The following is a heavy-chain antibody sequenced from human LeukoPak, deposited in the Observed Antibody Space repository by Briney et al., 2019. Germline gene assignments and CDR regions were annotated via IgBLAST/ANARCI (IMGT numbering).Heavy chain of an antibody. D-gene: IGHD3-22*01. CDR2: ISAYNSNR. CDR1: GYTFTSYG. V-gene: IGHV1-18*01. CDR3: ARIPHYDSSGYYYADY. Sequence: ASLKVSCKASGYTFTSYGISWVRQAPGQGLKWMGWISAYNSNRRSAQKVQGRVTMTTDTSTSTAYMELRSLRSDDTAVYYCARIPHYDSSGYYYADYWGQGTQVTVSS. J-gene: IGHJ4*02.